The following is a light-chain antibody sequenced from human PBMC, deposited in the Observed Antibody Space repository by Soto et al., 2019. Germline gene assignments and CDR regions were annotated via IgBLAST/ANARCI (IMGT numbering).Light chain of an antibody. J-gene: IGKJ5*01. CDR1: QTVFSSY. V-gene: IGKV3-20*01. CDR2: GAS. Sequence: EIVLTQSPGALSLSPGERATLSCRATQTVFSSYIGWYQQKPGQAPRRLIFGASIRATGIPDRFSGSGSGTDFTLTISRLEPEDFAVYYCQQYGYSPITFGQGTRLEIK. CDR3: QQYGYSPIT.